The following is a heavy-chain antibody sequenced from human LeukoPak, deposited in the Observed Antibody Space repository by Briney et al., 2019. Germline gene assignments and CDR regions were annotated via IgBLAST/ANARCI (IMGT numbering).Heavy chain of an antibody. CDR3: ARDGGILYYDSTGYYPNYFDC. CDR2: IWHDGSNR. J-gene: IGHJ4*02. Sequence: GGSLRLSCAASGFNFGHYGMHWVRQAPGEGLEWVSLIWHDGSNRYCADSVKGRFSISRDNSKNTVYLQMDSLRAEDTAVYYCARDGGILYYDSTGYYPNYFDCWGQGILVSVSS. V-gene: IGHV3-33*01. CDR1: GFNFGHYG. D-gene: IGHD3-22*01.